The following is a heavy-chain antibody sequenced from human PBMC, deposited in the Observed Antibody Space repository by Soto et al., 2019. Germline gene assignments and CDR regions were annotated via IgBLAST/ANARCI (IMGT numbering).Heavy chain of an antibody. Sequence: ASVKVSCKSSGYTFSSYCVSWVLQAPGEGLERLGWISTYTGNTKHAQKFQDRVALTTEASTSTAYMELRSLRSDDTAVYYCVRDRCTTDRCYTHHFDVWGQGTTVTVSS. J-gene: IGHJ6*02. CDR3: VRDRCTTDRCYTHHFDV. D-gene: IGHD2-8*01. CDR1: GYTFSSYC. V-gene: IGHV1-18*04. CDR2: ISTYTGNT.